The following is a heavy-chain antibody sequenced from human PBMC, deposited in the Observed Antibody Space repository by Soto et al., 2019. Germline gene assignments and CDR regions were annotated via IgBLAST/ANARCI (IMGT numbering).Heavy chain of an antibody. CDR1: GGSISSYY. J-gene: IGHJ4*02. D-gene: IGHD3-10*01. CDR3: ARGRFGELSAFDY. CDR2: IYHSGNT. Sequence: PSETLSLTCTVYGGSISSYYWSWIRQPPEKGLDWIGYIYHSGNTKYNPSLKSRVTISVDTSKSQFSLKLSSVTAADTAVYYCARGRFGELSAFDYWGQGTLVTVS. V-gene: IGHV4-59*01.